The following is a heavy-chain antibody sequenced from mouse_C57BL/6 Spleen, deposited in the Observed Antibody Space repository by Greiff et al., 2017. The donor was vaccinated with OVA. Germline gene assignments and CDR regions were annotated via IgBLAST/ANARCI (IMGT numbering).Heavy chain of an antibody. J-gene: IGHJ2*01. Sequence: EVMLVESGGGLVKPGGSLKLSCAASGFTFSDYGMHWVRQAPEKGLEWVAYISSGSSTIYYADTVKGRFTLSRDNAKNTLFLQMTSLRSEDTAMYYCARGGLRYFDYWGQGTTLTVSS. D-gene: IGHD2-4*01. CDR3: ARGGLRYFDY. CDR2: ISSGSSTI. CDR1: GFTFSDYG. V-gene: IGHV5-17*01.